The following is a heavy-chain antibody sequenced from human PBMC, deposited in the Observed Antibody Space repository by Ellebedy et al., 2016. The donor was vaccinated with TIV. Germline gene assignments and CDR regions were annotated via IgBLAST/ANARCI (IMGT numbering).Heavy chain of an antibody. CDR2: ISFDSTYV. CDR1: GFTFSSYS. D-gene: IGHD6-13*01. CDR3: ARKALATAGITLDY. Sequence: PGGSLRLSCAASGFTFSSYSMTWVRQAPGKGLEWVSSISFDSTYVYYADSMRGRFTISRDNAKNSLYLQMNSLRAEDTAVYYCARKALATAGITLDYWGQGTLVTVSS. V-gene: IGHV3-21*01. J-gene: IGHJ4*02.